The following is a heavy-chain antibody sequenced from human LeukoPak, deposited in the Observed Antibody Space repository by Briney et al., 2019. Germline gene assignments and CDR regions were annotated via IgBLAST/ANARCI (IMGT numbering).Heavy chain of an antibody. J-gene: IGHJ4*02. Sequence: QPGGSLRLSCAASGFTFSSYAMHWVRQAPGKGLEYVSAISSNGGSTYYANSVKGRFTISRDNSKSTLYLQMGSLRAEDMAVYYCARHGHYDFWSGYSLDYWGQGTLVTVSS. CDR1: GFTFSSYA. D-gene: IGHD3-3*01. CDR3: ARHGHYDFWSGYSLDY. CDR2: ISSNGGST. V-gene: IGHV3-64*01.